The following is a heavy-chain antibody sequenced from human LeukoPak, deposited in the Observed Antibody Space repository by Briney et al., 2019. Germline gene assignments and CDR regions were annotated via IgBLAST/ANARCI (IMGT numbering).Heavy chain of an antibody. J-gene: IGHJ4*02. D-gene: IGHD1-1*01. Sequence: SSETLSLTCAVYGGSFSGYSWTWIRQPPGKGLEWIGGIDRSGSTNYNPALKSRLTISVDTSKNQFSLKLTSVTAADTAVYYCARGSATGLAYWGQGTLVTVSS. V-gene: IGHV4-34*01. CDR2: IDRSGST. CDR3: ARGSATGLAY. CDR1: GGSFSGYS.